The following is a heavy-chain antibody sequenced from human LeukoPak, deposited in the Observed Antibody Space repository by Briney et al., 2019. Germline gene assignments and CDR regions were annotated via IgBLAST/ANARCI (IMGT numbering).Heavy chain of an antibody. CDR3: AKDSRLGGDGYYFDY. D-gene: IGHD5-24*01. V-gene: IGHV3-43*01. Sequence: GGSLRLSCAASGFTFDDYTIHWVRQAPGKGLEWVSFISWDGGSTYYSDSVKGRFTISRDNSKNALYLQMNSLRTEDTASYYCAKDSRLGGDGYYFDYWGQGTLVTVS. CDR1: GFTFDDYT. J-gene: IGHJ4*02. CDR2: ISWDGGST.